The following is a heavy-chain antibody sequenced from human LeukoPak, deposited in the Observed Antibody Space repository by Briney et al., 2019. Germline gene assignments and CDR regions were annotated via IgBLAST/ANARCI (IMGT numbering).Heavy chain of an antibody. J-gene: IGHJ1*01. D-gene: IGHD3-22*01. CDR3: AGGNDDSKLHH. CDR1: GDSLTSGNYY. Sequence: PSQTLSLTCSVSGDSLTSGNYYWSWIRQHPEKGPECIGHIHHSGTIYYNPSLLSRATISVDASKNQFSLRLSSVTAADTALYYCAGGNDDSKLHHWGQGTLVIVSS. CDR2: IHHSGTI. V-gene: IGHV4-31*03.